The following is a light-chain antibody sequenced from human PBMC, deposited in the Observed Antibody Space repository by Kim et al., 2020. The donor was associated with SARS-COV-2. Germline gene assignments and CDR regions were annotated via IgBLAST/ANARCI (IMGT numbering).Light chain of an antibody. J-gene: IGKJ5*01. CDR1: QKISNS. CDR2: DAF. Sequence: DIQMTQSPSSLSASVGDRATITCRASQKISNSLSWYQQRTLGQAPKLLVYDAFSLNDGVPPRFIGSLSGTNFTLTITNLQPDDFATHSCQQKHRRPITFGRGARLEIK. V-gene: IGKV1-39*01. CDR3: QQKHRRPIT.